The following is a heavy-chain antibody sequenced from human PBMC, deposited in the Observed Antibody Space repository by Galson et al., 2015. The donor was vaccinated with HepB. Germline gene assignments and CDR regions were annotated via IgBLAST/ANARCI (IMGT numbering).Heavy chain of an antibody. CDR1: GYSFTSYW. J-gene: IGHJ1*01. CDR3: ARHGARYYYDSSGYSSAGEYFQH. Sequence: QSGAEVKKPGESLRISCTGSGYSFTSYWISWVRQMPGKGLTRMGRIDSSDSYTNYSPSFQGHVTISADKSISTAYLQWSSLKASDTAMYYCARHGARYYYDSSGYSSAGEYFQHWGQGTLVTVSS. V-gene: IGHV5-10-1*01. D-gene: IGHD3-22*01. CDR2: IDSSDSYT.